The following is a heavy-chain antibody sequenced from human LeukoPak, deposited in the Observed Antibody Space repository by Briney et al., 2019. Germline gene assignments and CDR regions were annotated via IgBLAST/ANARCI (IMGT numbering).Heavy chain of an antibody. J-gene: IGHJ5*02. Sequence: NPSETLSLTCAVSGGSISSGGYSWSWIRQPPGKGLEWIGYIYYSGSTYYNPSLKSRVTISVDTSKNQFSLKLSSVTAADTAVYYCARGGPRRYCSGGSCYQFDPWGQGTLVTVSS. CDR2: IYYSGST. V-gene: IGHV4-30-4*07. D-gene: IGHD2-15*01. CDR1: GGSISSGGYS. CDR3: ARGGPRRYCSGGSCYQFDP.